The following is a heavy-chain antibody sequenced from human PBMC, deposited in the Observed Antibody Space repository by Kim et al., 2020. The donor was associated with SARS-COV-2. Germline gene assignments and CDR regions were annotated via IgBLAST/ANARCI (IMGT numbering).Heavy chain of an antibody. J-gene: IGHJ4*02. CDR1: GFTFSSYS. V-gene: IGHV3-21*01. CDR3: ARDAGYDYVWGSYRYWNRYFDY. Sequence: GGSLRLSCAASGFTFSSYSMNWVRQAPGKGLEWVSSISSSSSYIYYADSVKGRFTISRDNAKNSLYLQMNSLRAEDTAVYYCARDAGYDYVWGSYRYWNRYFDYWGQGTLVTVSS. D-gene: IGHD3-16*02. CDR2: ISSSSSYI.